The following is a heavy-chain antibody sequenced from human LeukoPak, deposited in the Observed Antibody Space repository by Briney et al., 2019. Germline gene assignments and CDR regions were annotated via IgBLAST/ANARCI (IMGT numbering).Heavy chain of an antibody. CDR1: GGSLTGYF. Sequence: KTSETLSLTCAVSGGSLTGYFWAWIRQPPGRGLEWIGYVYSSGSTNYNPSLKSRVTISVDTSKNQLSLKLSSVTAADTAVYYCARGPTRYYFDYWGQGTLVTVSS. CDR3: ARGPTRYYFDY. J-gene: IGHJ4*02. V-gene: IGHV4-59*01. CDR2: VYSSGST.